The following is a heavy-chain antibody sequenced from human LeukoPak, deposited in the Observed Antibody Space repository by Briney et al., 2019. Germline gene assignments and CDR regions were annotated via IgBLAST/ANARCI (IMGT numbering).Heavy chain of an antibody. CDR3: ARAPSEVGGYYPEYFRH. D-gene: IGHD3-22*01. CDR1: GFTFSRYW. CDR2: IKSDGKT. J-gene: IGHJ1*01. Sequence: GGSLRLSCEASGFTFSRYWVHWVRQAPGKGLVWVSRIKSDGKTNYADSVKGRFTISRDNAKNTVSLQMDSLRAEDTGVYYCARAPSEVGGYYPEYFRHWGQGTLVTVSS. V-gene: IGHV3-74*01.